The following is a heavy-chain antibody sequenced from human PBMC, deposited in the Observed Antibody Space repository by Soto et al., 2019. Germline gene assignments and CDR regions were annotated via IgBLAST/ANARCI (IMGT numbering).Heavy chain of an antibody. J-gene: IGHJ6*02. CDR2: ISSSSSYI. CDR1: GFTFSSYS. D-gene: IGHD2-2*01. CDR3: ARDGPSTLYYYYGMDV. V-gene: IGHV3-21*01. Sequence: EVQLVESGGGLVKPGGSLRLSCAASGFTFSSYSMNWVRQAPGKRLEWVSPISSSSSYIYYADSVKGRFTISRDNAKNSLYQQMNSLRAEDTAVYYCARDGPSTLYYYYGMDVWGQGTTVTVSS.